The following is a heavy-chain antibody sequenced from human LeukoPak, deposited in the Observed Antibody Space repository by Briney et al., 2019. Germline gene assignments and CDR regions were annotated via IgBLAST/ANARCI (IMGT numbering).Heavy chain of an antibody. J-gene: IGHJ4*02. CDR2: INHSGST. CDR3: ARGRGSVGYYDSSGYYYHPFDFDY. D-gene: IGHD3-22*01. Sequence: TSETLSLTCAVYGGSFSGYYWSWIRQPPGKGLEWIGEINHSGSTNYNPSLKSRVTISVDTSKNQFSLKLSSVTAADTAVYYCARGRGSVGYYDSSGYYYHPFDFDYWGQGTLVTVSP. V-gene: IGHV4-34*01. CDR1: GGSFSGYY.